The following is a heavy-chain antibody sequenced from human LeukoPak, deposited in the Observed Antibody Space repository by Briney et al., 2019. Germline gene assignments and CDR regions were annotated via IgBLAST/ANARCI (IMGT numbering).Heavy chain of an antibody. V-gene: IGHV3-7*01. CDR2: IKQDGSEK. Sequence: GGSLRLSCAASGFTFSSYWMSWVRQAPGKGLEWVANIKQDGSEKYYVDSVKGRFTISRDNAKNSLYLQMNSLRAEDTAVYYCARVDRRSGLWGGPYFDYWGQGTLVTVSS. J-gene: IGHJ4*02. D-gene: IGHD3-16*01. CDR3: ARVDRRSGLWGGPYFDY. CDR1: GFTFSSYW.